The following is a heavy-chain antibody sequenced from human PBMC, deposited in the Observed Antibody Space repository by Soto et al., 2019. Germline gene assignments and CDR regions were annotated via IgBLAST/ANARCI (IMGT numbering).Heavy chain of an antibody. CDR1: GGSISSSSYY. CDR3: ARQQQLVLYWFDP. V-gene: IGHV4-39*01. J-gene: IGHJ5*02. D-gene: IGHD6-13*01. CDR2: IYYSGST. Sequence: SETLSLTCTVSGGSISSSSYYWGWIRQPPGKGLEWIGSIYYSGSTYYNPSLKSRVTISVDTSKNQFSLKLSSVTAADTAVYYCARQQQLVLYWFDPWGQGTLVTVSS.